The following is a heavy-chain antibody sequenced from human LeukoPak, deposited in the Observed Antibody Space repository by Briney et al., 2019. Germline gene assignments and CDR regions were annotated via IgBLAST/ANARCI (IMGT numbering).Heavy chain of an antibody. CDR3: AKAYYDSSGFDY. J-gene: IGHJ4*02. D-gene: IGHD3-22*01. CDR1: GYTLTELS. V-gene: IGHV1-24*01. Sequence: ASVKVSCKVSGYTLTELSMRWVRQAPGKGLEWMGGFDPEDGETIYAQKFQGRVTMTEDTSTDTAYMELSSLRSEDTAVYYCAKAYYDSSGFDYWGQGTLVTVSS. CDR2: FDPEDGET.